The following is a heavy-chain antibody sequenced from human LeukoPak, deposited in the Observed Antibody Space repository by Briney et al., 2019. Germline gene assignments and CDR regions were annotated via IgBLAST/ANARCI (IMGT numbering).Heavy chain of an antibody. Sequence: GGSLRLSCAASGFTFDDYAMHWVRQAPGKGLEWVSGIVWNSGNIVYADSVKGRFTISRDNAKNSLYLQMNSLRAEDTAVYYCARDFSNYRNYWGQGTLVTVSS. D-gene: IGHD4-11*01. CDR3: ARDFSNYRNY. CDR2: IVWNSGNI. V-gene: IGHV3-9*01. CDR1: GFTFDDYA. J-gene: IGHJ4*02.